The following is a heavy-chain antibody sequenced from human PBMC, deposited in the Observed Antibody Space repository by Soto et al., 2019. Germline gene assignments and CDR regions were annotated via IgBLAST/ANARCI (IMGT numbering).Heavy chain of an antibody. CDR3: ACSHSTTPVAVTGPHYYFGL. V-gene: IGHV1-69*19. Sequence: QVQLVQSGAEVKRPGSSLKVSCKASGGTFSSYTVSWLRQIPGQGLEWMGGIIPDFGTTNYAQRFQGRVSITADESPNTAFMELTTLTAADTAAYYCACSHSTTPVAVTGPHYYFGLWARRPLATVSS. J-gene: IGHJ4*02. CDR2: IIPDFGTT. CDR1: GGTFSSYT. D-gene: IGHD2-15*01.